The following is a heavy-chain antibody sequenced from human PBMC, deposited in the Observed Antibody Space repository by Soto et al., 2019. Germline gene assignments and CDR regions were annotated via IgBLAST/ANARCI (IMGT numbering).Heavy chain of an antibody. CDR2: IIPILGIA. CDR3: ARDRVTVTMTNWSDP. D-gene: IGHD4-17*01. CDR1: GGTFSSYT. J-gene: IGHJ5*02. Sequence: QVQLVQSGAEVKKPGSSVKVSCKASGGTFSSYTISWVRQAPGQGLEWMGRIIPILGIANYAQKFQGRVTITADKATSTAYMELRSLRSEDTAVYYCARDRVTVTMTNWSDPWGQGTLVTVSS. V-gene: IGHV1-69*08.